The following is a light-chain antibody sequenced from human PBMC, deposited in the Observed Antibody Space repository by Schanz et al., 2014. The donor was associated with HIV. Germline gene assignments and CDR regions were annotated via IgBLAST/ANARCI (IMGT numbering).Light chain of an antibody. CDR2: VAS. Sequence: DIQMTQSPSSVSASVGDRVTITCRASQGISNWLAWYQQKPGKAPKLLIYVASSLQSGVPSRFSGSASGTEFTLTITSLQPDDFATYFCQQFNGYLYTFGQGTKLEIK. V-gene: IGKV1-12*01. CDR3: QQFNGYLYT. CDR1: QGISNW. J-gene: IGKJ2*01.